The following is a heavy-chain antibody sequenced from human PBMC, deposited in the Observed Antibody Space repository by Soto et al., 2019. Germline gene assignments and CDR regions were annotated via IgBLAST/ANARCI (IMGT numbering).Heavy chain of an antibody. D-gene: IGHD3-22*01. CDR2: INADNRNT. CDR3: ARGGYPSRYYYYMDV. V-gene: IGHV1-3*01. CDR1: GYTFSDYT. J-gene: IGHJ6*03. Sequence: ASVKVSFKASGYTFSDYTIQWVRRAPGQRLEWMGWINADNRNTKYSQRFQDRVTITSDTSASTVYMELSSLRSEDTAVYYCARGGYPSRYYYYMDVWGEGTTVTVSS.